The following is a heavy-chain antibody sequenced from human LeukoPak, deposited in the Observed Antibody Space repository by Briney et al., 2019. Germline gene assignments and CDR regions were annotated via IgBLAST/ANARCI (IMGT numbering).Heavy chain of an antibody. J-gene: IGHJ4*02. Sequence: SSETLSLTCTVSGGSISSYYWSWIRQPPGKGLEWIGYIYYSGSTNYNPSLKSRVTISVDTSKNQFSLKLSSVTAADTDVYYCARERRDGPHFDYWGQGTLVTVSS. V-gene: IGHV4-59*01. D-gene: IGHD5-24*01. CDR2: IYYSGST. CDR3: ARERRDGPHFDY. CDR1: GGSISSYY.